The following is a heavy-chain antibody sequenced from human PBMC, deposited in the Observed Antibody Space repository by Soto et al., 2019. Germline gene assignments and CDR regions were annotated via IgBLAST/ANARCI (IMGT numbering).Heavy chain of an antibody. Sequence: AGGSLRLSCAASGFTFSSYGMHWVRQAPGKGLEWVAVISYDGSNKYYADSVKGRFTISRDNSKNTLYLQMNSLRVEDTAVYYCAKGLFKLLPISTGCCRTYFDPWGQGTLVTVSS. J-gene: IGHJ5*02. CDR2: ISYDGSNK. CDR3: AKGLFKLLPISTGCCRTYFDP. D-gene: IGHD2-2*01. V-gene: IGHV3-30*18. CDR1: GFTFSSYG.